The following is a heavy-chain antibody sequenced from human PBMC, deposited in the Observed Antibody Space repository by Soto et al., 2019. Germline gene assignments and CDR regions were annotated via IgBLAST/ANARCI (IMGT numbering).Heavy chain of an antibody. CDR1: GYTFTNYA. CDR2: IYAGNGDT. Sequence: QVQLVQSGAEVKKPGASVKVSCKASGYTFTNYAIHWVRQAPGQALEWMGWIYAGNGDTKYSQKFQGRVTITRDTSATTAYMELSSLRSEDTAVYYCARDRAVAGSVVVIWFDPGGQGTPVTVSS. V-gene: IGHV1-3*01. CDR3: ARDRAVAGSVVVIWFDP. D-gene: IGHD6-19*01. J-gene: IGHJ5*02.